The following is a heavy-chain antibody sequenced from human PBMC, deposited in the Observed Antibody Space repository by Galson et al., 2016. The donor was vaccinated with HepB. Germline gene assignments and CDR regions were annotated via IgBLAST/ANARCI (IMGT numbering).Heavy chain of an antibody. J-gene: IGHJ4*02. CDR1: GFSFNDFY. V-gene: IGHV3-11*01. CDR3: ARDVNNWTGDRRLFDL. CDR2: ISHSGNTR. D-gene: IGHD1-1*01. Sequence: SLRLSCAASGFSFNDFYMSWIRQPPGKALEWISYISHSGNTREYADSVKGRFTVSRDNNKNSVYLQLNSLRAEDTAFYYCARDVNNWTGDRRLFDLWGQGTLVAVSS.